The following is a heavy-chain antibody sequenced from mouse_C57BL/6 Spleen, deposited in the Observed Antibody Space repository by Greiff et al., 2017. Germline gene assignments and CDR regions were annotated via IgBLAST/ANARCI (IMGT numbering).Heavy chain of an antibody. V-gene: IGHV1-64*01. CDR2: IHPNSGST. Sequence: QVQLQQSGAELVKPGASVKLSCKASGYTFTRYWMHWVKKRPGQGLEWIGMIHPNSGSTKYNEQFKSKATLTVDKSSSTAYMQRSSLTSEDSAVYYCARMSGKNWYFDVWGTGTTVTVSS. D-gene: IGHD2-1*01. CDR3: ARMSGKNWYFDV. CDR1: GYTFTRYW. J-gene: IGHJ1*03.